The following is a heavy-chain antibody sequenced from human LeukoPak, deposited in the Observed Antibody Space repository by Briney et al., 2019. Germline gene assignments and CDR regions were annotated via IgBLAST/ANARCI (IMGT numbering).Heavy chain of an antibody. J-gene: IGHJ4*02. CDR2: IISDGSST. D-gene: IGHD2-2*01. V-gene: IGHV3-74*01. CDR1: GFTFSSSW. CDR3: ARDSSFASFDY. Sequence: GGSLRLSCTAPGFTFSSSWMHWVRQAPGEGLVWVSRIISDGSSTSYADSVKGRFTISRDNAKNTLYLQMNSLRAEDTAVYYCARDSSFASFDYWGQGTLVTVSS.